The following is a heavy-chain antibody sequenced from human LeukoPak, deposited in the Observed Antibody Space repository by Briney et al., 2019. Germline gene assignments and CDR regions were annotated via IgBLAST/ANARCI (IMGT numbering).Heavy chain of an antibody. V-gene: IGHV3-23*01. Sequence: GGPLRLSCAVSGITLSNYGMSWVRQAPGKGLEWVAGISGSGGSTNYADSVKGRFTISRDNPKNTLFLQMNSLRAEDTAVYFCAKRGVVIRVILVGFHREAYYFDSWGQGALVTVSS. CDR2: ISGSGGST. CDR3: AKRGVVIRVILVGFHREAYYFDS. D-gene: IGHD2-21*01. CDR1: GITLSNYG. J-gene: IGHJ4*02.